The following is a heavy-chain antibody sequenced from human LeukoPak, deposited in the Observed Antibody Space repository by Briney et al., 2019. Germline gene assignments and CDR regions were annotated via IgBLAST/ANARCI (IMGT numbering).Heavy chain of an antibody. CDR2: ISYDGSNK. Sequence: GGSLRLSCAASGFTFSGYGMHWVRQAPGKGLEWVAVISYDGSNKYYADSVKGRFTISRDNSKNTLYLQINSLRAEDTAVYYCAKDGGPSTYPKNTVTTRGVDYWGQGTLVTVSS. V-gene: IGHV3-30*18. J-gene: IGHJ4*02. D-gene: IGHD4-17*01. CDR3: AKDGGPSTYPKNTVTTRGVDY. CDR1: GFTFSGYG.